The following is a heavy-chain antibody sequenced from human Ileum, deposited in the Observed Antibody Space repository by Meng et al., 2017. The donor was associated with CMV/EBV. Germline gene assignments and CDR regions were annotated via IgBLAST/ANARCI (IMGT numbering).Heavy chain of an antibody. V-gene: IGHV4-39*07. J-gene: IGHJ5*01. Sequence: GSLRLSCAASGFTFSSYSMNWVRQAPGKGLEWIGGVSYTGITSYNPSLSSRVTTSVDTSKNQFSLKLWSVTAADTAIYYCARAMTSMTTGRFDSWGQGTLVTVSS. CDR1: GFTFSSYS. CDR2: VSYTGIT. D-gene: IGHD4-17*01. CDR3: ARAMTSMTTGRFDS.